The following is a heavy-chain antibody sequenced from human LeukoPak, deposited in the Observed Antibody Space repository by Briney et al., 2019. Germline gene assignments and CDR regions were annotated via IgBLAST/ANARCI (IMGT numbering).Heavy chain of an antibody. Sequence: GGSLRLSCAASGFTFSNYWMHWLRHAPGKALVWVSRINFDGSSTSYADSVKGRFTIFRDNAKNTLYLQMNSLRDEETAVYYCTRLHYDFWSAYDSWGQGTLVTVSS. V-gene: IGHV3-74*01. CDR3: TRLHYDFWSAYDS. D-gene: IGHD3-3*01. CDR2: INFDGSST. CDR1: GFTFSNYW. J-gene: IGHJ4*02.